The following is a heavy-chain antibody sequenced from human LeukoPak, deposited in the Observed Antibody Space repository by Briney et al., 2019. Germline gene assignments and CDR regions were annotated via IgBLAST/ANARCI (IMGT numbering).Heavy chain of an antibody. J-gene: IGHJ4*02. CDR2: ISTSSSYI. CDR1: GFTFSTYS. CDR3: ASPGSISTGGPI. D-gene: IGHD3-9*01. Sequence: EGTLRLSCAASGFTFSTYSMNWVRQAPGEGLEWVSSISTSSSYIKYADSVKGRFTISRDNARNSLSLQMNSLTAEDTAVYYCASPGSISTGGPIWGQGSLVTVSS. V-gene: IGHV3-21*01.